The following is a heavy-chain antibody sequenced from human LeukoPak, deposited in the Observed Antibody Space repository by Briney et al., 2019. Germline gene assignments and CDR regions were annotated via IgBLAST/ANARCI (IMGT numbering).Heavy chain of an antibody. D-gene: IGHD5-18*01. Sequence: ASVKVSCKASGYTFTSYYMHWVRQAPGQGLEWMGIINPSGGSTSYAQKFQGRVTMTRGTSTSTVYMELSSLRSEDTAVYYCARAPGYSYGYDYFDYWGQGTLVTVSS. V-gene: IGHV1-46*01. CDR1: GYTFTSYY. J-gene: IGHJ4*02. CDR2: INPSGGST. CDR3: ARAPGYSYGYDYFDY.